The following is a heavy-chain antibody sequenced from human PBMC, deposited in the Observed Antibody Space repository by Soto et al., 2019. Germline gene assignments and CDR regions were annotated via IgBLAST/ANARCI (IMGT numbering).Heavy chain of an antibody. CDR3: VRGSKDSYPGSRIFDF. CDR1: GFLFSTST. D-gene: IGHD3-10*01. Sequence: GGSLRLSCEASGFLFSTSTLNWVRRAPGKGLEWVAEILSRGRDIYYADSVKGRFTVSRDNSKNTLYLQMSALRAEDSAIYFCVRGSKDSYPGSRIFDFWGRGTLVTVSS. V-gene: IGHV3-33*07. CDR2: ILSRGRDI. J-gene: IGHJ4*02.